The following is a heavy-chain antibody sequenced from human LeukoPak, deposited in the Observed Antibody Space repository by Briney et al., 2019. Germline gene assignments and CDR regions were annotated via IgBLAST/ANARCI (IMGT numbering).Heavy chain of an antibody. CDR3: AMGNYDILTGYHNPFDY. V-gene: IGHV4-39*01. D-gene: IGHD3-9*01. CDR1: GGSISSSSYY. CDR2: IYYSGST. J-gene: IGHJ4*02. Sequence: SETLSLTCTVSGGSISSSSYYWGWIRQPPGKGLEWIGSIYYSGSTYYNPSLKSRVTISVDTSKNQFSLKLSSVTAADTAVYYCAMGNYDILTGYHNPFDYWGQGTLVTVSS.